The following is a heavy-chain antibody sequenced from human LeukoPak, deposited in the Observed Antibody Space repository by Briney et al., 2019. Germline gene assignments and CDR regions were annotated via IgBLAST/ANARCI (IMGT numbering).Heavy chain of an antibody. CDR1: GFSFSDSF. D-gene: IGHD5-24*01. J-gene: IGHJ4*02. CDR3: VRDSGYSEGLTY. CDR2: IGSAGTTI. Sequence: GGSLRLSCEASGFSFSDSFMTWIRQAPGEGLQFVATIGSAGTTIYYGDSAKGRFTISRDNAKNSLYLQFNSLRAEDTAIYYCVRDSGYSEGLTYWGQGTLVPGSS. V-gene: IGHV3-11*01.